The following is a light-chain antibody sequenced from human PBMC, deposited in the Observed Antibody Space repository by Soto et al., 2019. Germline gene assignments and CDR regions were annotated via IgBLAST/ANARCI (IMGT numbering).Light chain of an antibody. V-gene: IGKV3-11*01. Sequence: TRSQATLSLSAGERATLCLMASQSVSSYLAWYQQKPGQAPRLLIYGARTRATGVPDRFSASGSGTDLSPTISRLELPAFPLYRSQEPGPSPWRFAQGTKVDIK. CDR1: QSVSSY. CDR2: GAR. J-gene: IGKJ1*01. CDR3: QEPGPSPWR.